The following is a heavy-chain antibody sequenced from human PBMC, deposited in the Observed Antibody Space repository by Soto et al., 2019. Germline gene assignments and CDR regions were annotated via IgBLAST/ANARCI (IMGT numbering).Heavy chain of an antibody. J-gene: IGHJ5*02. CDR1: GFSLSTSGVG. CDR2: IYWNDDK. Sequence: SGPTLVNPTQTLTLTCTFSGFSLSTSGVGVGWIRQPPGKALEWLALIYWNDDKRYSPSLKSRLTITKDTSKNQVVLTMTNMDPVDTATYYCAHRRAPNGYDFWSGYSNWFDPWGQGTLVTVSS. V-gene: IGHV2-5*01. D-gene: IGHD3-3*01. CDR3: AHRRAPNGYDFWSGYSNWFDP.